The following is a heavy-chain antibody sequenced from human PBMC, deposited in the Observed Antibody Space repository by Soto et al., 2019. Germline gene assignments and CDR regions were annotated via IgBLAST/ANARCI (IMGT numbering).Heavy chain of an antibody. CDR2: ISGSGDST. J-gene: IGHJ4*02. CDR1: GFTFSSYA. V-gene: IGHV3-23*01. CDR3: AKDFTHPFDY. Sequence: GGSLRLSCAASGFTFSSYAMSWVRQGPGKGLEWVSAISGSGDSTYYAENVKGRFTISRDNSKNTLHLQMNSLRAEDTAVYYCAKDFTHPFDYWGQGTVVTVSS.